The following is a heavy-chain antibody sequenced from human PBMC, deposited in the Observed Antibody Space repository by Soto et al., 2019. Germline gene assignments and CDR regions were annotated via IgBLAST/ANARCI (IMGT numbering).Heavy chain of an antibody. CDR2: INHSGST. CDR3: ARGCLYEYGDYSILDAFDI. Sequence: QVQLQQWGAGLLKPSETLSLTCAVYGGSCSGYYWSWIRQPPGKGLESIGEINHSGSTHYNPSLKSRVAISVDTSKIQFSLKLSSVTAADTAVYYCARGCLYEYGDYSILDAFDIWGHGTMVTVSS. CDR1: GGSCSGYY. V-gene: IGHV4-34*01. D-gene: IGHD4-17*01. J-gene: IGHJ3*02.